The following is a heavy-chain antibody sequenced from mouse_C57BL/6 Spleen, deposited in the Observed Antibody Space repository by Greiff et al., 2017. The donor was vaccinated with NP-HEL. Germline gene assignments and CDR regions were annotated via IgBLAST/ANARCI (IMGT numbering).Heavy chain of an antibody. J-gene: IGHJ4*01. D-gene: IGHD2-2*01. V-gene: IGHV1-5*01. CDR2: IYPGNSDT. CDR3: TSGESGYDAENAMDY. CDR1: GYTFTSYW. Sequence: DVQLQQSGTVLARPGASVKMSCKTSGYTFTSYWMHWVKQRPGQGLEWIGAIYPGNSDTSYNQKFKGKAKLTAVTSASTAYMELSSLTNEDSAVYYCTSGESGYDAENAMDYWGQGTSVTVSS.